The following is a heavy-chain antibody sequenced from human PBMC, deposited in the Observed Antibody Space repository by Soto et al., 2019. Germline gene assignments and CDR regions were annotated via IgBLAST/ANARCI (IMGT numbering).Heavy chain of an antibody. CDR2: IYTSGST. CDR3: ARDWQSNFGYYYYGMDV. CDR1: GCSISSYY. D-gene: IGHD3-3*01. Sequence: SETLSLTCPVSGCSISSYYWSWIRQPAGKGLEWIGRIYTSGSTNYNPSLKSRVTMSVDTSKNQFSLKLSSVTAADTAVYYCARDWQSNFGYYYYGMDVWGQGTTVTVSS. J-gene: IGHJ6*02. V-gene: IGHV4-4*07.